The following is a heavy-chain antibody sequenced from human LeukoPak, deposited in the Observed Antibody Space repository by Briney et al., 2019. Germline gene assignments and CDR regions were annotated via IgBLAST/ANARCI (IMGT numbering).Heavy chain of an antibody. J-gene: IGHJ4*02. CDR3: AREPAFLEWLWYFDY. CDR2: IYSGGST. Sequence: PGGSLRLSCAASGFTVSSNYMSWVRQAPGKGLEWVSVIYSGGSTYYADSVKGRFTISRDNSKNTLYLQMNSLRAEDTAVYYCAREPAFLEWLWYFDYWGQGTLVTVSS. V-gene: IGHV3-66*01. CDR1: GFTVSSNY. D-gene: IGHD3-3*02.